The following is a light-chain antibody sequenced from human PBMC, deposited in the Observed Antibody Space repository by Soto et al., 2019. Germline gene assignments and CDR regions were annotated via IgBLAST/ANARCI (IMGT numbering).Light chain of an antibody. J-gene: IGKJ4*01. V-gene: IGKV4-1*01. CDR3: QQYYSTPWLT. CDR1: QSVLYSSNNKNY. Sequence: DIVMTQSPDSLAVSLGERATINCKSSQSVLYSSNNKNYLAWYQQKPGQPPKLLIYWASTRESGVPDRFSGSGSGTDFTLTISSLQAEDVAVYYCQQYYSTPWLTFGGGTKVEIK. CDR2: WAS.